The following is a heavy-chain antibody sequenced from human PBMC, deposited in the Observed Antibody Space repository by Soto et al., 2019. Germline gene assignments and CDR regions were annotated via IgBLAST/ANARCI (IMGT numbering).Heavy chain of an antibody. D-gene: IGHD6-6*01. Sequence: GASVKVSCKASGFTFTSSAVQWVRQARGQSLEWMGWIVVDSGNTNYAQKLQERVTMTTDISTSTAYMELRSLRSDDTAVYYCARGGSSSLPSPYYYYMDVWGKGTTVTVSS. CDR1: GFTFTSSA. V-gene: IGHV1-58*01. J-gene: IGHJ6*03. CDR2: IVVDSGNT. CDR3: ARGGSSSLPSPYYYYMDV.